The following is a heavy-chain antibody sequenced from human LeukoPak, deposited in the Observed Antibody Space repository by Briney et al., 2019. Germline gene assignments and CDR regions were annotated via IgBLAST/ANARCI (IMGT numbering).Heavy chain of an antibody. CDR1: GYSISSGYY. CDR2: IYHSGST. V-gene: IGHV4-38-2*02. D-gene: IGHD3-10*01. CDR3: ARSMVRGVIITGGY. Sequence: SESLSLTCTVSGYSISSGYYWGWIRQPPGKGLEWIGSIYHSGSTYYNPSLKSRVTISVDTSKNQFSLKLSSVTAADTAVYYCARSMVRGVIITGGYWGQGTLVTVSS. J-gene: IGHJ4*02.